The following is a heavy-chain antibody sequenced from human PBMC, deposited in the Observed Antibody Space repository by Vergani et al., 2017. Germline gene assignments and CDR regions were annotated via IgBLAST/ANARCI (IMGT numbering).Heavy chain of an antibody. J-gene: IGHJ3*02. D-gene: IGHD1-7*01. Sequence: QVQLQQWGAGLLKPSETLSLTCAVYGGSISSGSYYWSWIRQPAGKGLEWIGRIYTSGSTNYNPSLKSRVTISVDTSKNQFSLKLSSVTAADTAVYYCAREGLELLRAFDIWGQGTMVTVSS. CDR2: IYTSGST. CDR1: GGSISSGSYY. CDR3: AREGLELLRAFDI. V-gene: IGHV4-61*02.